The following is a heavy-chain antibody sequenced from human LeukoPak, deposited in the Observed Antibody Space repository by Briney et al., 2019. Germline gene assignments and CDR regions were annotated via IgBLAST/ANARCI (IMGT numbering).Heavy chain of an antibody. D-gene: IGHD2-2*03. V-gene: IGHV5-10-1*01. CDR2: IDPSDSYT. CDR3: ARWIRDFDY. J-gene: IGHJ4*02. Sequence: GSLKISCKGSGYSFTNYWISWVRQIPGKGLEWMGRIDPSDSYTNYSPSFQGHVTISADKSISTAYLQWSSLKASDTAMYYCARWIRDFDYWGQGTLVTVSS. CDR1: GYSFTNYW.